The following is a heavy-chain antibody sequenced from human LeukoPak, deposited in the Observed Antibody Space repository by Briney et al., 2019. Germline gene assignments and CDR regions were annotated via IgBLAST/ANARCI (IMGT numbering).Heavy chain of an antibody. CDR3: ARDRGRPDY. D-gene: IGHD3-10*01. J-gene: IGHJ4*02. V-gene: IGHV1-2*02. CDR1: GDTVSTYA. CDR2: INPNSGGT. Sequence: ASVKVSCKASGDTVSTYAINWVRQAPGQGLEWMGWINPNSGGTNYAQKFQGRVTMTRDTSISTAYMELSRLRSDDTAVYYCARDRGRPDYWGQGTLVTVSS.